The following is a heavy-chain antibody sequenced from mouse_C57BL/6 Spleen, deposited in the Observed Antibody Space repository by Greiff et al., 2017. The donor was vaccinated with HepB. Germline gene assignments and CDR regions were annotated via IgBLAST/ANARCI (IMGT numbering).Heavy chain of an antibody. CDR3: TKSLYYYGSSEDYFDY. V-gene: IGHV14-4*01. D-gene: IGHD1-1*01. J-gene: IGHJ2*01. CDR1: GFNINDDY. Sequence: VQLQQSGAELVRPGASVKLSCTASGFNINDDYMHWVKQRPEQGLEWIGWIAPENGDTEYASKFQGKATITADTSSNTTYLQLSSLTSEDTAVYYCTKSLYYYGSSEDYFDYWGQGTTLTVSS. CDR2: IAPENGDT.